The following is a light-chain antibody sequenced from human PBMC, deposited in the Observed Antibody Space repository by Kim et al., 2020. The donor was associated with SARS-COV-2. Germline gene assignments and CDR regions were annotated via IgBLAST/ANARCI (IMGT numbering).Light chain of an antibody. CDR3: QHYGSAQFT. CDR2: GTS. CDR1: QSVSRAN. Sequence: PGGRDTPSARARQSVSRANISWYHKRPGHGPRGPVFGTSSRATRISDRVSGSVSGTHLSLTIRRLETQDFAVYYCQHYGSAQFTFGPGTKVDIK. V-gene: IGKV3-20*01. J-gene: IGKJ3*01.